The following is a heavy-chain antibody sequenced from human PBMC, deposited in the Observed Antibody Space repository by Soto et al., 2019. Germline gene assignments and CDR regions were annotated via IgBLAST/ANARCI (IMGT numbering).Heavy chain of an antibody. CDR1: GGTFSNYA. D-gene: IGHD6-13*01. V-gene: IGHV1-69*13. CDR2: IIPIFGTT. J-gene: IGHJ4*02. CDR3: ARVSSSWYKDYFDY. Sequence: ASVKVSCKASGGTFSNYAISWVRQAPGQGLEWMGGIIPIFGTTNYAQRFQGRVTITADGSTSTAYMELSSLRSEDTAVYYCARVSSSWYKDYFDYWGQGTLVTVSS.